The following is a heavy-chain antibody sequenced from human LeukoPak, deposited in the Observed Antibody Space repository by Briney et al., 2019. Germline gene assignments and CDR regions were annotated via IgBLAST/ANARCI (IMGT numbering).Heavy chain of an antibody. Sequence: ASVKVSCKASGYTFTSYAMHWVRQAPGQRLEWMGWINAGNGNTKYSQKFQGRVTITRDTSASTAYMELSSLRSEGTAVYYCARVRDHCSGGSCSFYYYYGMDVWGQGTTVTVSS. D-gene: IGHD2-15*01. CDR3: ARVRDHCSGGSCSFYYYYGMDV. J-gene: IGHJ6*02. V-gene: IGHV1-3*01. CDR2: INAGNGNT. CDR1: GYTFTSYA.